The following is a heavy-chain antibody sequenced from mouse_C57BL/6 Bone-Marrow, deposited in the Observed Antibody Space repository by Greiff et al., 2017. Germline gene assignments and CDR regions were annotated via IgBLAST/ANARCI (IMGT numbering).Heavy chain of an antibody. V-gene: IGHV1-75*01. CDR2: IFPGSGST. D-gene: IGHD5-5*01. CDR1: GYTFTDYY. J-gene: IGHJ4*01. Sequence: VQVVESGPELVKPGASVKISCKASGYTFTDYYINWVKQRPGQGLEWIGWIFPGSGSTYYNEKFKGKATLTVDKSSSTAYMLLSSLTSEDSAVYFCARKPCNYLYYYAMDYWGQGTSVTVSS. CDR3: ARKPCNYLYYYAMDY.